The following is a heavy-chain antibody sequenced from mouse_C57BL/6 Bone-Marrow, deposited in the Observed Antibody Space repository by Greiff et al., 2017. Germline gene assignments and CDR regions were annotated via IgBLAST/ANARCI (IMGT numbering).Heavy chain of an antibody. CDR2: INPSTGGT. J-gene: IGHJ3*01. Sequence: VQLQQSGPELVKPGASVKISCKASGYSFTGYYMNWVKQSPEKSLEWIGEINPSTGGTTYNQKFKAKATLTVDKSSSTAYMQLKSLTSEDSAVYYCARRGDHWGQGTLVTVSA. D-gene: IGHD3-3*01. V-gene: IGHV1-42*01. CDR1: GYSFTGYY. CDR3: ARRGDH.